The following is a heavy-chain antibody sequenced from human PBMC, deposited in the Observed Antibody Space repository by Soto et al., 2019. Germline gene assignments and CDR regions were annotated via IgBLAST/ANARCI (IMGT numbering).Heavy chain of an antibody. V-gene: IGHV3-13*01. CDR2: IGTAGDT. CDR3: ARASDSSGWYPAYYFDY. Sequence: GGSLRLSCAASGFTFSSYDMHWVRQAAGKGLEWVSAIGTAGDTYYPGSVKGRFTISRENAKNSLYLQMNSLRAGDTAVYYCARASDSSGWYPAYYFDYWGQGTLVTVSS. J-gene: IGHJ4*02. CDR1: GFTFSSYD. D-gene: IGHD6-19*01.